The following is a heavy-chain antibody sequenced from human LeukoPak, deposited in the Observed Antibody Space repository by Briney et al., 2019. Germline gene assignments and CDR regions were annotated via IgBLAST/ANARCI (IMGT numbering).Heavy chain of an antibody. CDR2: IYYSGST. CDR3: AKVGSTSSHAGGYFDY. Sequence: SETLSLTCTVSGGSISSYYWSWIRQPPGKGLEWIGYIYYSGSTNYNPSLKSRVTISVDTSKNQFSLKLSSVTAADTAVYYCAKVGSTSSHAGGYFDYWGQGTLVTVSS. D-gene: IGHD2-2*01. V-gene: IGHV4-59*08. CDR1: GGSISSYY. J-gene: IGHJ4*02.